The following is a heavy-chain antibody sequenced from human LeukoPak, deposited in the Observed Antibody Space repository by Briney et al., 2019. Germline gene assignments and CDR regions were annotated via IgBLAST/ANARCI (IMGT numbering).Heavy chain of an antibody. D-gene: IGHD1-7*01. CDR1: GGSISSYY. CDR3: ARDTGNYPHVAFDI. J-gene: IGHJ3*02. V-gene: IGHV4-59*12. Sequence: PSETLSLTCTVSGGSISSYYWSWIRQPPGKGLEWIGNIYYSGSTYYNPSLKSRVTISIDTSKNQFSLKLSSVTAADTAVYYCARDTGNYPHVAFDIWGQGTLVTVSS. CDR2: IYYSGST.